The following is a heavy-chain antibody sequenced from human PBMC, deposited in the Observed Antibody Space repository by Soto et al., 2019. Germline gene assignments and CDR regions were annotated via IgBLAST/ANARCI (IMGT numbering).Heavy chain of an antibody. CDR2: IGDGGGST. V-gene: IGHV3-23*01. CDR3: ARRDLAY. CDR1: GFSFRNYA. Sequence: EVQLLESGGDLVQPGGSLRLSCAASGFSFRNYAMSWVRQAPGKGLEWVSTIGDGGGSTSYADSVKGRLTISRDNSMNTVSLQMDSLRVDDTAIYFCARRDLAYWGQGTLVTVSS. J-gene: IGHJ4*02.